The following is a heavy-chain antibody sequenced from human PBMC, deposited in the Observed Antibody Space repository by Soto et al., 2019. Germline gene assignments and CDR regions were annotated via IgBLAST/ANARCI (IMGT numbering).Heavy chain of an antibody. CDR3: AKDITSSSWYLDAFDI. D-gene: IGHD6-13*01. J-gene: IGHJ3*02. CDR1: VFAFSSYA. V-gene: IGHV3-23*01. CDR2: IIGSGGST. Sequence: GWALSLSGAAAVFAFSSYALRWVRQAPGKGLEWVSAIIGSGGSTYYADSVKGRFTISRDNSKNTLYLQMNSLRAEDTAVYYCAKDITSSSWYLDAFDIWGQGTMVTVSS.